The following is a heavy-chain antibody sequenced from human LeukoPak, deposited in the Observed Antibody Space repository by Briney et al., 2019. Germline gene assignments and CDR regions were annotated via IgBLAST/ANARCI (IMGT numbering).Heavy chain of an antibody. Sequence: SETLSLTCTVSGGSISTSSYYWGWIRQPPGKGLEWIGNIHNSESTYYNPSLKSRVTMSVDTSKNQFSLKLSSVTAADTAVYYCARQVTFGYAVAYYFDYWGQGSLVTVSS. J-gene: IGHJ4*02. CDR2: IHNSEST. D-gene: IGHD5-18*01. V-gene: IGHV4-39*01. CDR1: GGSISTSSYY. CDR3: ARQVTFGYAVAYYFDY.